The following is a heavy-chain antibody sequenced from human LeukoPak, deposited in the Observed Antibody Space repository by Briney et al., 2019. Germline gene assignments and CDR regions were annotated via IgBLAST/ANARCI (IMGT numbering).Heavy chain of an antibody. CDR1: GGTFSSYA. V-gene: IGHV1-69*01. CDR3: ARVGTYGGYGY. CDR2: IIPIFGTA. D-gene: IGHD5-12*01. J-gene: IGHJ4*02. Sequence: SVKVSCKASGGTFSSYAISWVRQAPGQGLEWMGGIIPIFGTANYAQKFQGRVTITADESASTAYMELGSLRSEDTAVYYCARVGTYGGYGYWGQGTLVTVSS.